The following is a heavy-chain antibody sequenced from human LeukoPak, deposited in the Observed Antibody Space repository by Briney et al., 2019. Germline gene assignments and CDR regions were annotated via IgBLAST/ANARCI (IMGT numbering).Heavy chain of an antibody. CDR2: MHYSGST. CDR3: SGGDRSERPFVY. CDR1: GGSIGNNAYY. V-gene: IGHV4-39*07. J-gene: IGHJ4*02. D-gene: IGHD2-21*02. Sequence: SETLSLTCTVSGGSIGNNAYYWGWIRQAPGKGLEWIGSMHYSGSTYYNPSLTSRVTISADTSKNHFSLKLSSVTAADTAIYYCSGGDRSERPFVYYVLGTPVTVTS.